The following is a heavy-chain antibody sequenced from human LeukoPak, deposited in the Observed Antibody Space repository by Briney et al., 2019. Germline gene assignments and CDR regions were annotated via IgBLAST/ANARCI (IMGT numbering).Heavy chain of an antibody. J-gene: IGHJ4*02. CDR3: ASGIAAAGTIDY. V-gene: IGHV5-51*01. CDR2: IYPGDSDT. D-gene: IGHD6-13*01. Sequence: GESLEISCKGSGYNFTSYWIGWVRPVPGKGLEWMGIIYPGDSDTRYSPSFQGQVTISADKSISTAYLQWSSLKASDTAMYYCASGIAAAGTIDYWGQGTLVTVSS. CDR1: GYNFTSYW.